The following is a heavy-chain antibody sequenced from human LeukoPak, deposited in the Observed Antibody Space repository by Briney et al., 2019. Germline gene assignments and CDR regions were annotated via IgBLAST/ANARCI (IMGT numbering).Heavy chain of an antibody. Sequence: SVTVSCKASVGTFSIYAISWGRQAPGQGLEWMGRIIPILGIANYAQKFQGRVTITADKSTSTAYMELSSLRSEDTAVYYCASLGYCSSTSCIDYWGQGTLITVSS. V-gene: IGHV1-69*04. CDR2: IIPILGIA. J-gene: IGHJ4*02. D-gene: IGHD2-2*01. CDR1: VGTFSIYA. CDR3: ASLGYCSSTSCIDY.